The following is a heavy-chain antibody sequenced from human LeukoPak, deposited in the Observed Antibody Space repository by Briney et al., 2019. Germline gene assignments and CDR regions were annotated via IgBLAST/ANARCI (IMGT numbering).Heavy chain of an antibody. D-gene: IGHD2-15*01. CDR1: GFTFSSYS. J-gene: IGHJ4*02. CDR3: ARIEDPFDY. Sequence: GGSLRLSCAASGFTFSSYSMNWVRQAPGKGLEWVANIKEDGSEKYYVDSVKGRFTISRDNANNSVYLQMSSLRAEDTAVYYCARIEDPFDYWGQGTLVTVSS. CDR2: IKEDGSEK. V-gene: IGHV3-7*01.